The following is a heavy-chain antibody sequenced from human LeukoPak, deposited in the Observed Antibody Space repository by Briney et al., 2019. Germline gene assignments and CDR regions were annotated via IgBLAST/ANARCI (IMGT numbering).Heavy chain of an antibody. D-gene: IGHD5-12*01. Sequence: PGGSLSLSCAAAGFTFSSYEMNWVRQAAGKGLEWVSYISSSGRTIYYADSVKGRFTISRDNAKNSLYLQVNSLRAEDTAVYYCATVYSGYDLFGPIDYWGQGTLVTVSS. V-gene: IGHV3-48*03. CDR1: GFTFSSYE. CDR2: ISSSGRTI. CDR3: ATVYSGYDLFGPIDY. J-gene: IGHJ4*02.